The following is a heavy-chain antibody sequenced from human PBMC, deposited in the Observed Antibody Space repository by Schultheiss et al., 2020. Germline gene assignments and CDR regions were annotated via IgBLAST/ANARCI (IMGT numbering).Heavy chain of an antibody. Sequence: LSLTCAVSGGSISSSNWWSWVRQPPGKGLEWIGEIYHSGSTNYNPSLKSRVTISVDTSKNQFSLKLTSVTAADTAVYYCARDYNEVIHNYYYYAMDVWGQGTTVTVSS. CDR1: GGSISSSNW. CDR3: ARDYNEVIHNYYYYAMDV. CDR2: IYHSGST. J-gene: IGHJ6*02. D-gene: IGHD2-21*01. V-gene: IGHV4-4*02.